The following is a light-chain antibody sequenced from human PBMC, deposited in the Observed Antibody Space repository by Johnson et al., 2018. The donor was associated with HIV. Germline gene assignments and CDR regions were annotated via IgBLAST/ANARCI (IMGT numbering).Light chain of an antibody. CDR2: DNN. V-gene: IGLV1-51*01. J-gene: IGLJ1*01. CDR1: SSNIGNNY. CDR3: GTWDNSLSAGRNV. Sequence: QSVLTQPPSVSAAPGQKVTISCSGSSSNIGNNYVSWYQQLPGTAPKLLIYDNNKRPSGTPDRFSGSKSGTSATLGITGLQTGDEADYYCGTWDNSLSAGRNVFGTGTKVTVL.